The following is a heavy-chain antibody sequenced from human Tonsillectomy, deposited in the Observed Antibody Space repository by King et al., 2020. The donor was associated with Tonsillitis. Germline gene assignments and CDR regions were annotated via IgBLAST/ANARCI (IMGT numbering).Heavy chain of an antibody. CDR3: ARERGSGAFDI. CDR1: GFTFSSYW. Sequence: QLVQSGGGLVQPGGSLRLSCAASGFTFSSYWMSWVRQAPGKGLEWVANIKQDGSEKYYVDSGKGRFTISRDNAKNSLYLQMNSLRAEDTAVYYCARERGSGAFDIWGQGTMVTVSS. V-gene: IGHV3-7*01. J-gene: IGHJ3*02. D-gene: IGHD5-12*01. CDR2: IKQDGSEK.